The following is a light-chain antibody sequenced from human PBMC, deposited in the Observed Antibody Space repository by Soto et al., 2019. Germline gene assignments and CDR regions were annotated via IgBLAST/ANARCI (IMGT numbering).Light chain of an antibody. CDR1: SSDVGGYNY. Sequence: QSALTQPASVSGSPGQSITISCTGTSSDVGGYNYDSWYQQHPGKAPKLMIYDVSNRPSGVSNRFSGSKSGNTASLTISGLQAEDEADYYCSSHSSSSTLVVFGGGTKLTVL. CDR3: SSHSSSSTLVV. CDR2: DVS. J-gene: IGLJ2*01. V-gene: IGLV2-14*03.